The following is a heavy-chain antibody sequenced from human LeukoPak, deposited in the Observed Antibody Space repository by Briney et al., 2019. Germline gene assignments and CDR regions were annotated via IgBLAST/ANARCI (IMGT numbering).Heavy chain of an antibody. CDR1: GFTFSNYA. CDR2: VSGNGGRT. CDR3: SRRGYSYGIHDGLEL. Sequence: GGSLRLSCAASGFTFSNYAMSWVRQAPGRGLEWVSGVSGNGGRTYYADSVKGRFTISRDNSKNTLYLQMNSLRAEDTALYICSRRGYSYGIHDGLELWGQGTKVTVSS. V-gene: IGHV3-23*01. D-gene: IGHD5-18*01. J-gene: IGHJ3*01.